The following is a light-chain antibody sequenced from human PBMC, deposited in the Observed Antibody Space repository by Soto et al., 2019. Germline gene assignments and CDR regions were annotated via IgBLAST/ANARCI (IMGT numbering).Light chain of an antibody. J-gene: IGKJ2*01. CDR1: QSVSSN. Sequence: EIVMTQSPATLSVSPGERTTLSCRASQSVSSNLAWYQQKPGQAPRLLIYGASTRATGIPARFSGSGSGTDFPLTISSLQSEDFAVYYCQQYNNWPPRDSFGQGTKLEIK. CDR2: GAS. CDR3: QQYNNWPPRDS. V-gene: IGKV3-15*01.